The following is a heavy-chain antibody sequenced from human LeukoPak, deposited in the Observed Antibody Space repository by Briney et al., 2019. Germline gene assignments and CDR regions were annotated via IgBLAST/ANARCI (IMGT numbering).Heavy chain of an antibody. Sequence: ASVKVSCKLSGDTLTELSMHWVRQSPGKGLEWMGGFDPEEGETIYAQRFQGRVTMTEDTVTDTAHMELSSLTSEDTAVYYCATAGIVPDTGAKFLHHWGQGTLVTVSS. J-gene: IGHJ1*01. CDR3: ATAGIVPDTGAKFLHH. CDR2: FDPEEGET. V-gene: IGHV1-24*01. D-gene: IGHD2-15*01. CDR1: GDTLTELS.